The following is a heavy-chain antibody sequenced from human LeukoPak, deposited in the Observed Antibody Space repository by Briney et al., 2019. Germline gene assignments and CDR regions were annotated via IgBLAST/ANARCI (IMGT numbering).Heavy chain of an antibody. Sequence: GRSLRLSCVASGFTFAHYGMHWVRQAPGKGLEWVAVIWHDGSSQYYADSVKGRFTISRDNSMNTLYLQMYSLRAEDTAIYYCAKDAQRGFDYSNSLESWGQGTLVTVSS. CDR3: AKDAQRGFDYSNSLES. V-gene: IGHV3-33*06. D-gene: IGHD4-11*01. J-gene: IGHJ5*01. CDR1: GFTFAHYG. CDR2: IWHDGSSQ.